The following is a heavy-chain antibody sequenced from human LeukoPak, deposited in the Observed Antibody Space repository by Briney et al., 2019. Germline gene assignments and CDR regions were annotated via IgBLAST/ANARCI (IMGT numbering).Heavy chain of an antibody. Sequence: PGGSLRLSCAASGFTFSSYAMSWVRQASGKGLEWVGRIRSKANSYATAYAASVKGRFTISRDDSKNTAYLQMNSLKTEDTAVYYCTRSPPTGYYYDSSGYYFDYWGQGTLVTVSS. J-gene: IGHJ4*02. CDR2: IRSKANSYAT. CDR3: TRSPPTGYYYDSSGYYFDY. V-gene: IGHV3-73*01. D-gene: IGHD3-22*01. CDR1: GFTFSSYA.